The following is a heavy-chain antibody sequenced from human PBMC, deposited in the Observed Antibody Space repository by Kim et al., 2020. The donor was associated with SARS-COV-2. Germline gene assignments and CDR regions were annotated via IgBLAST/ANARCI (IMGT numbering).Heavy chain of an antibody. CDR3: ARTSAGTFDY. CDR2: YN. D-gene: IGHD6-13*01. J-gene: IGHJ4*02. Sequence: YNAYVVSVKSRITINPDTSKNQFSLQLNSVTPEDTAVYYCARTSAGTFDYWGQGTLVTVSS. V-gene: IGHV6-1*01.